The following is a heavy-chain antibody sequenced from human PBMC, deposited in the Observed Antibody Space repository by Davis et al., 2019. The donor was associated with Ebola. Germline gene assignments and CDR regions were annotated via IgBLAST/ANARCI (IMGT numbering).Heavy chain of an antibody. D-gene: IGHD3-22*01. CDR1: GFTFSGSA. V-gene: IGHV3-73*01. CDR3: TSEKYYYDSSGYYYVTDY. Sequence: GGSLRLSCAASGFTFSGSAMHWVRQASGKGLEWVGRIRSKANSYATAYAASVKGMFTISRDDSKNTAYLQMNSLKTEDTAVYYCTSEKYYYDSSGYYYVTDYWGQGTLVTVSS. CDR2: IRSKANSYAT. J-gene: IGHJ4*02.